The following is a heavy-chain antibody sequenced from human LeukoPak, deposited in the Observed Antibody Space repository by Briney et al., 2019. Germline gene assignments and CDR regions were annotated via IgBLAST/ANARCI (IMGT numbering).Heavy chain of an antibody. J-gene: IGHJ4*02. CDR1: GFTFSSYW. CDR2: INQDGSEK. V-gene: IGHV3-7*01. D-gene: IGHD6-6*01. Sequence: GGSLRLSCAASGFTFSSYWMSWVRQAPGKGLEWVANINQDGSEKYYVDSVKGRFTISRDNAKNSLYLQMNSLRVEDTAVYYCARVATAARPRGGFDYWGQGTLVTVSS. CDR3: ARVATAARPRGGFDY.